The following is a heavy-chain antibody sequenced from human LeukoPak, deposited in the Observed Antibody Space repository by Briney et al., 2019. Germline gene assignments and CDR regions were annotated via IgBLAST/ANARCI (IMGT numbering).Heavy chain of an antibody. J-gene: IGHJ4*02. D-gene: IGHD3-10*01. V-gene: IGHV3-15*01. CDR3: TLPWGSGSYYGY. Sequence: GGSLRLPCAASGFTFSNAWLNWVRQAPGKGLEWVGHIKSKTDGGTTDYAAPVKGRFTISRDDSKNTLFLQMNSLKTEDTAVYYCTLPWGSGSYYGYWGQGTLVTVSS. CDR2: IKSKTDGGTT. CDR1: GFTFSNAW.